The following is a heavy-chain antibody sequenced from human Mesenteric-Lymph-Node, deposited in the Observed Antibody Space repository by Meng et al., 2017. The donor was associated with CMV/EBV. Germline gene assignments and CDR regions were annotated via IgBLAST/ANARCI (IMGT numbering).Heavy chain of an antibody. V-gene: IGHV4-31*03. J-gene: IGHJ4*02. D-gene: IGHD6-13*01. CDR3: AREVVAVGTQTDY. Sequence: SETLSLTCTVSGDSINTYGYYWSWIRQHPGKGLEWIGYIHYSGSTYYNPSLKSRLTISADTSKNQFSLKLSSVSAADTAVYYCAREVVAVGTQTDYWGQGMLVTSPQ. CDR2: IHYSGST. CDR1: GDSINTYGYY.